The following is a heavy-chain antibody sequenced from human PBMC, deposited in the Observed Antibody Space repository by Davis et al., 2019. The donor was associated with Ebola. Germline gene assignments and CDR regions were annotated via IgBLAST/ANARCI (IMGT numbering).Heavy chain of an antibody. V-gene: IGHV5-51*01. Sequence: PGGSLRLSCKGSGYRFTTNWIAWVRQMPGKGLEWMGIIYPGDSDTRYSPSFQGQVTISADKSISTAYLQWSSLKASDTAMYYCARQQGRHPYDYWGQGTLVTVSS. CDR3: ARQQGRHPYDY. J-gene: IGHJ4*02. CDR1: GYRFTTNW. CDR2: IYPGDSDT.